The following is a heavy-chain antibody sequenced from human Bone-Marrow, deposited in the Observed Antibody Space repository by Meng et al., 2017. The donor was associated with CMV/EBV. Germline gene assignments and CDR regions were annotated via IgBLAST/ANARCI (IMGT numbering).Heavy chain of an antibody. J-gene: IGHJ6*02. D-gene: IGHD2-2*01. Sequence: ASVKVSCKASGGTFSSYAISWVRQAPGQGLEWMGWISAYNGNTNYAQKLQGRVTMTTDTSTSTAYTELRSLRSDDTAVYYCARWDIVVVPAAPDGMDVWGQGTTVTVSS. CDR2: ISAYNGNT. CDR3: ARWDIVVVPAAPDGMDV. CDR1: GGTFSSYA. V-gene: IGHV1-18*01.